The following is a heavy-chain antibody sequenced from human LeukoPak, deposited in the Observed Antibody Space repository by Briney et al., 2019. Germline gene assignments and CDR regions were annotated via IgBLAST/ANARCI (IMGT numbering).Heavy chain of an antibody. J-gene: IGHJ4*02. D-gene: IGHD6-13*01. CDR2: LYHDGGT. V-gene: IGHV3-53*05. CDR3: AKSLQRRPQQLADFDY. Sequence: PGGSLRLSCAASGFTVSSNYMSWVRQAPGKGLEYVSVLYHDGGTYYADSVKGRFTISRDNSKNTLYLQMNSLRAEDSAVYFCAKSLQRRPQQLADFDYWGQGTLVTVSS. CDR1: GFTVSSNY.